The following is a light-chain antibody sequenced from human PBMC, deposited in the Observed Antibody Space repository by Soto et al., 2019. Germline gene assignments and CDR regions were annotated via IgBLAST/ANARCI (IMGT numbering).Light chain of an antibody. V-gene: IGLV1-40*01. J-gene: IGLJ2*01. CDR3: QSYDSSLSRV. CDR1: SSNIGTGYD. CDR2: GNS. Sequence: QPVLTQPPSVSGAPGQRVTISCTGSSSNIGTGYDVHWYQQLPGTAPKLLISGNSNRPSGVPDRFSGSKSGTSASLAITGLQAEDEADYYCQSYDSSLSRVFGGGTKLTVL.